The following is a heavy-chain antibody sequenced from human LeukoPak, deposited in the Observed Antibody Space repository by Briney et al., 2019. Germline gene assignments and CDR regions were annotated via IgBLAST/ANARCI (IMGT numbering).Heavy chain of an antibody. CDR3: ARVDEADPDILTGYLTTNWFDP. Sequence: ASVKVSCKASGYTFTSYGMSWVRQAPGKGLEWMGWISAYNGNTNYAQKLQGRVTITTDTSTSTAYMELNSLRSDDTAVYYCARVDEADPDILTGYLTTNWFDPWGQGTLVTVSS. CDR1: GYTFTSYG. J-gene: IGHJ5*02. V-gene: IGHV1-18*01. D-gene: IGHD3-9*01. CDR2: ISAYNGNT.